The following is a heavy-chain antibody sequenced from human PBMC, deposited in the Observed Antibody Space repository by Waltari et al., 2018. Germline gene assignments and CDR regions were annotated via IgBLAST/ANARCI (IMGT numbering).Heavy chain of an antibody. CDR1: GFAFSYYE. CDR2: ISSSVSSI. J-gene: IGHJ3*02. CDR3: VRGGYCSNDVCYRYNAFDI. Sequence: EVQVVESGGGLVQPGGSLRLSCAASGFAFSYYEMNWVRQAPGKGLEWVSYISSSVSSIYYADSVKGRLTISRDNAKNSLYLQMNSLRAEDTAVYYCVRGGYCSNDVCYRYNAFDIWGQGTTVTVSS. V-gene: IGHV3-48*03. D-gene: IGHD2-8*01.